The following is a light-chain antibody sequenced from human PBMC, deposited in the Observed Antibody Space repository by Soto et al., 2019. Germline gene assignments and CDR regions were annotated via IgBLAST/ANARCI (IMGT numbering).Light chain of an antibody. Sequence: DIQMTQSPSTLSASVGDRVTITCRASQSISSWLAWYQQKPGKAPKLLIYKASSLESGVPSRFGGSGSGTEFTLTISSLQPDDFATYYCQQYNSYSRKLGQGTKVDIK. CDR3: QQYNSYSRK. J-gene: IGKJ1*01. CDR1: QSISSW. V-gene: IGKV1-5*03. CDR2: KAS.